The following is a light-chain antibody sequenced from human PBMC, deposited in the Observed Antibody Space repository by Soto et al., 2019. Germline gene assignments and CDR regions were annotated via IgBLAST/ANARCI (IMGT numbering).Light chain of an antibody. J-gene: IGKJ1*01. Sequence: DIQMTQSPSTLSASVGDRVTITCRASQTISSWLAWYQQKPGKAPKLLIYKASSLESGVPSRFSGSGSGTEFTLTISSLQPDDFATYLCQQYNSYWTFGQGTKVEIK. V-gene: IGKV1-5*03. CDR2: KAS. CDR1: QTISSW. CDR3: QQYNSYWT.